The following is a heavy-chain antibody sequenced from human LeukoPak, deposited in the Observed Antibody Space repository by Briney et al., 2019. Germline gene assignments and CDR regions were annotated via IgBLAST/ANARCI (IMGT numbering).Heavy chain of an antibody. CDR2: IYPGDSDT. Sequence: GESLKISCKGSGYSFTSYWIGWVRQMPGKGLEWMGIIYPGDSDTRYSPSFQGQVTISADKSISTAYPQWSSLKASDTAMYYCARESRDQPLPLDYWGQGTLVTVSS. CDR3: ARESRDQPLPLDY. D-gene: IGHD2-2*01. J-gene: IGHJ4*02. CDR1: GYSFTSYW. V-gene: IGHV5-51*01.